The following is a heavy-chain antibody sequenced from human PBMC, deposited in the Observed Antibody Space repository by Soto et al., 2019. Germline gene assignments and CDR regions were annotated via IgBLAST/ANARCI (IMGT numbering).Heavy chain of an antibody. Sequence: SETLSLTCTVSSDSISVLYWTWIRQPAGKGLEWIGRIYSSGETNYNPSLTGRVIMSLDTSKNQFSLNLTSVTAADTAVYYCARASQCKSYFDCFAWLDYWGQGTLVTVSS. CDR1: SDSISVLY. D-gene: IGHD3-9*01. CDR3: ARASQCKSYFDCFAWLDY. V-gene: IGHV4-4*07. CDR2: IYSSGET. J-gene: IGHJ4*02.